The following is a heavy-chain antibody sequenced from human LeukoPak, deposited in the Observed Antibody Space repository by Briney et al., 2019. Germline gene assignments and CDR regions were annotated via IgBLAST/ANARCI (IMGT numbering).Heavy chain of an antibody. CDR2: IYSGGST. CDR3: AGVSPAASRPGFDP. Sequence: PGGSLRLSCAASGFTVSSNYMSGVRQAPGKGLEGCSVIYSGGSTYYADSVKGRFTISRDNSKHTLYLQMNSLRAEDPAVYYCAGVSPAASRPGFDPWGQGTLVTVSS. D-gene: IGHD2-2*01. J-gene: IGHJ5*02. V-gene: IGHV3-53*01. CDR1: GFTVSSNY.